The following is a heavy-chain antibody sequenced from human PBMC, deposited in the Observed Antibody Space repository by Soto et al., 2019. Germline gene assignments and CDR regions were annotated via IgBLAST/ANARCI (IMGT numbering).Heavy chain of an antibody. J-gene: IGHJ4*02. Sequence: QVQLVQSGAEVKKPGSSVKVSCKASGGTFSSYAISWVRQAPGQGLAWMGGIIPIFGTANYAQKFQGRVTITADKSTSTAYMELSSLRSEDTAVYYCARSRTGYYDSSGYYGGYWGQGTLVTVSS. CDR2: IIPIFGTA. CDR1: GGTFSSYA. V-gene: IGHV1-69*06. D-gene: IGHD3-22*01. CDR3: ARSRTGYYDSSGYYGGY.